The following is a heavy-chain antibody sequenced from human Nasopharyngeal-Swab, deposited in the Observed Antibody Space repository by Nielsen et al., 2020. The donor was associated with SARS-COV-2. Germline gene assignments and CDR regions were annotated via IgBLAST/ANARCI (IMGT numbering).Heavy chain of an antibody. CDR1: GGSISSSSYY. CDR2: IYYSGST. D-gene: IGHD2-15*01. CDR3: ARGRPSCSGGSCYWGTNYYYGMDV. Sequence: SETLSLTCTVSGGSISSSSYYWGWIRQPPGKGLEWIGSIYYSGSTYYNPSLKSRVTISVDTSKNQFSLKLSSVTAADTAVYYCARGRPSCSGGSCYWGTNYYYGMDVWGQGTTVTVSS. V-gene: IGHV4-39*01. J-gene: IGHJ6*02.